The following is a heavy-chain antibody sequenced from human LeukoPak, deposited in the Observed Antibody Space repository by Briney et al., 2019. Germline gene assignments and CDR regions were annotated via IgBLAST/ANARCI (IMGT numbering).Heavy chain of an antibody. CDR3: ARGVVRVDIVLMVYASQYFDY. Sequence: SETLSLTCTVSGGSISSSSYYWGWIRQPPGKGLEWIGSIYYSGSTYYNPSLKSRVTISVDTSKNQFSLKLSSVTAADTAVYYCARGVVRVDIVLMVYASQYFDYWGQGTLVTVSS. CDR1: GGSISSSSYY. D-gene: IGHD2-8*01. CDR2: IYYSGST. V-gene: IGHV4-39*07. J-gene: IGHJ4*02.